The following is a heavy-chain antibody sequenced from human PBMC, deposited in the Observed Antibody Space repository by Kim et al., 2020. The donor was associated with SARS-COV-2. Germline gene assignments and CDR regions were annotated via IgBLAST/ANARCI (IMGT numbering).Heavy chain of an antibody. V-gene: IGHV3-30*04. Sequence: GGSLRLSCAASGFTFSSYAMHWVRQAPGKGLEWVAIISYDGSNKYYADSVKCRFTISRDNSKNTLYLQMNSLRAEDTAVYYCARDGWGSGSYYTGGYFDYWGQGTLVTVSS. CDR2: ISYDGSNK. CDR3: ARDGWGSGSYYTGGYFDY. D-gene: IGHD3-10*01. CDR1: GFTFSSYA. J-gene: IGHJ4*02.